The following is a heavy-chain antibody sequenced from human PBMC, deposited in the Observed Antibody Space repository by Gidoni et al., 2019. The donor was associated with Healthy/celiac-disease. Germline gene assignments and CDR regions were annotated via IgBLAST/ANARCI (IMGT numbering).Heavy chain of an antibody. D-gene: IGHD6-6*01. Sequence: EVQLVESGGGLVQPGRSLRLSCAASGFTFDDYAMHWVRQAPGKGLEWVSGISWNSGSIGYADSVKGRFTISRDNAKNSLYLQMNSLRAEDTALYYCAKDRQLDYYYYYMDVWGKGTTVTVSS. V-gene: IGHV3-9*01. J-gene: IGHJ6*03. CDR1: GFTFDDYA. CDR3: AKDRQLDYYYYYMDV. CDR2: ISWNSGSI.